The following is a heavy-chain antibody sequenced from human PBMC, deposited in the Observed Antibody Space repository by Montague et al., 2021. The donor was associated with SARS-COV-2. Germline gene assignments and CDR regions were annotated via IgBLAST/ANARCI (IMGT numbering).Heavy chain of an antibody. J-gene: IGHJ4*02. V-gene: IGHV3-21*01. Sequence: SLRLSCAASGFTFSSYSMNWVRQAPGKGLEWVSSISSSSSYIYYADSVKGRFTISRDNAKNSLYLQMNSLRAEDTAVYYCARDRDSSGWFDYWGLGTLVTVSS. CDR2: ISSSSSYI. CDR1: GFTFSSYS. D-gene: IGHD6-19*01. CDR3: ARDRDSSGWFDY.